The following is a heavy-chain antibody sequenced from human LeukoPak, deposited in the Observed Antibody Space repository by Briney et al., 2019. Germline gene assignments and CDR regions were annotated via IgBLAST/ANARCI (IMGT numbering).Heavy chain of an antibody. J-gene: IGHJ4*02. V-gene: IGHV4-30-2*01. Sequence: SETLSLTCAVSGGSISSGGYSWSWIRQPPGKGLEWIGYIYHSGSTYYNPSLKSRVTISVDRSKNQFSLKLSSVTAADTAVYYCARSLWFGELLWGAFDYWGQGTLVTVSS. CDR3: ARSLWFGELLWGAFDY. D-gene: IGHD3-10*01. CDR1: GGSISSGGYS. CDR2: IYHSGST.